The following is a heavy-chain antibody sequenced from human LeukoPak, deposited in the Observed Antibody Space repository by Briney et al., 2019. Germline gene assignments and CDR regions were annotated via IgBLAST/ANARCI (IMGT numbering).Heavy chain of an antibody. Sequence: ASETLSLTCTVSGGSISSYYWSWIRQPAGKGLEWIGRIYTSGSTNYNPSLKSRVTMSVDTSKNQFSLKLSSVTAADTAVYYCARAATYYYGSGSQAYYYYYMDVWGKGTTVTISS. D-gene: IGHD3-10*01. J-gene: IGHJ6*03. CDR1: GGSISSYY. CDR3: ARAATYYYGSGSQAYYYYYMDV. V-gene: IGHV4-4*07. CDR2: IYTSGST.